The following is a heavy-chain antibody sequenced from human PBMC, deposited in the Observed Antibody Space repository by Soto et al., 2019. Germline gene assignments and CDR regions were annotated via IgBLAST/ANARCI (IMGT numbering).Heavy chain of an antibody. J-gene: IGHJ5*02. D-gene: IGHD1-26*01. Sequence: GGSLRLSCAASGFTFSSYWMSWVRQAPGKGLEWVANIKQDGSEKYYVDSVKGRFTISRDNAKNSLYLQMNSLRAEDTAVYYCARVTSGSYYNPLGWFDPWGQGTLVTVSS. V-gene: IGHV3-7*05. CDR3: ARVTSGSYYNPLGWFDP. CDR2: IKQDGSEK. CDR1: GFTFSSYW.